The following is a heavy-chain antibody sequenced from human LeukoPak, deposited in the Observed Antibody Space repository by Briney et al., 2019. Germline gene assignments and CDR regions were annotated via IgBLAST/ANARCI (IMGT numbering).Heavy chain of an antibody. V-gene: IGHV1-69*01. Sequence: SVKVSCKASGGTFSSYAISWVRQAPGQGLEWMGGIIPIFGTANYAQKFQGRVTITADESTSTAYMELSSLRSEDTAVYYCASRLRFLEWLPFYDYWGQGTLVTVSA. CDR3: ASRLRFLEWLPFYDY. CDR1: GGTFSSYA. D-gene: IGHD3-3*01. CDR2: IIPIFGTA. J-gene: IGHJ4*02.